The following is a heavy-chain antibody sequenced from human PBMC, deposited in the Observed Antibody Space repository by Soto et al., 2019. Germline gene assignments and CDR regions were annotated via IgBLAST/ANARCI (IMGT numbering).Heavy chain of an antibody. CDR2: ISYDGSNK. J-gene: IGHJ6*03. Sequence: LRLSCAASGFTFSSYGMHWVRQAPGKGLEWVAVISYDGSNKYYADSVKGRFTISRDNSKNTLYLQMNSLRAEDTAVYYCAKGGQKWLRGDYYYMDVWGKGTTVTV. CDR1: GFTFSSYG. D-gene: IGHD5-12*01. CDR3: AKGGQKWLRGDYYYMDV. V-gene: IGHV3-30*18.